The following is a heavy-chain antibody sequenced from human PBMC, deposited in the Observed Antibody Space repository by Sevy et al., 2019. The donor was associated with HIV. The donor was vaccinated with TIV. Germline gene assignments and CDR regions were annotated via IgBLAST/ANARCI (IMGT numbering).Heavy chain of an antibody. D-gene: IGHD3-16*01. CDR3: ASYDYARAFDI. CDR2: ISSSGSTI. J-gene: IGHJ3*02. Sequence: GGSLRLSCAASGFTFSDYYMSWIRQAPGKGLEWVSYISSSGSTIYYADSVKGRFTISRDNAKNLLYLQMNSLRAEDTAVYYCASYDYARAFDIWGQGTMVTVSS. V-gene: IGHV3-11*01. CDR1: GFTFSDYY.